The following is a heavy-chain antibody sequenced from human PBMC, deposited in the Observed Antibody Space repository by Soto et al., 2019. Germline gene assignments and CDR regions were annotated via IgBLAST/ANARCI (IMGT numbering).Heavy chain of an antibody. Sequence: QITLKESGPTLVKPTQTLTLTCTFSGFSLSTSGVGVGWIRQPPGKALEWLALIYWDDDKRYSPSLKSRLTVTNDTSKNQVVLTMTNMDPVDTATYYCAHRYCSGGSCYPYYYYVMDVWGQGTTVTVSS. J-gene: IGHJ6*02. CDR3: AHRYCSGGSCYPYYYYVMDV. V-gene: IGHV2-5*02. CDR1: GFSLSTSGVG. D-gene: IGHD2-15*01. CDR2: IYWDDDK.